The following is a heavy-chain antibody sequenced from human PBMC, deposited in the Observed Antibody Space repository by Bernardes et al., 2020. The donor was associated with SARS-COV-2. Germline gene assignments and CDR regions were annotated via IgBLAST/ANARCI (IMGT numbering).Heavy chain of an antibody. Sequence: SETLSLTCTVSGGSISSGGYYWSWIRQHPGKGLEWIGYIYYSGSTYYNPSLKSRVTISVDTSKNQFSLKLSSVTAADTAVYYCARVSTIAAAGGFDYWGQGTLVTVSS. CDR2: IYYSGST. CDR3: ARVSTIAAAGGFDY. V-gene: IGHV4-31*03. D-gene: IGHD6-13*01. CDR1: GGSISSGGYY. J-gene: IGHJ4*02.